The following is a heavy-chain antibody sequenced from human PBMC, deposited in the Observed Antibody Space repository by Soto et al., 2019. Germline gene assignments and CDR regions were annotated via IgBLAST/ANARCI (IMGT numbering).Heavy chain of an antibody. J-gene: IGHJ4*02. Sequence: SVTLSLTCTVSAGAISSGGYYWSWIRQHPGKGLEWIGYIYYSGSTYYNPSLKSRVTISVDTSKNQFSLKLSSVTAADTAVYYCARMGQLEQFDYWGEGTLVRVSS. D-gene: IGHD6-6*01. V-gene: IGHV4-31*03. CDR1: AGAISSGGYY. CDR2: IYYSGST. CDR3: ARMGQLEQFDY.